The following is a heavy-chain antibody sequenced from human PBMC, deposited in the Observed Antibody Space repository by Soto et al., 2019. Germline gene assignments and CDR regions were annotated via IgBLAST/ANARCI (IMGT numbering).Heavy chain of an antibody. CDR1: GFTFSNYS. CDR3: AIGASSGWAPGLSYFNS. J-gene: IGHJ4*02. D-gene: IGHD6-19*01. CDR2: ISVSSDNT. V-gene: IGHV3-23*01. Sequence: GGSLRLSCAASGFTFSNYSMRWVRQAPGKGLEWVSAISVSSDNTNYADSVKGRFTISRANSKKTLYLQMNSLRAEDTAVYYWAIGASSGWAPGLSYFNSWGKGTLVTFSS.